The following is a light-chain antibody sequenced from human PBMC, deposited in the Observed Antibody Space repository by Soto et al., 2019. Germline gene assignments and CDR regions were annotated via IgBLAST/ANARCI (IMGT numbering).Light chain of an antibody. CDR1: QGIRSY. J-gene: IGKJ1*01. CDR3: QQIKSYSWT. Sequence: DIQLTQSPSFLSASVGDRVTITCRASQGIRSYLAWYQQKAGKAPKLLIYAASTLQSGGPSRFSGSGSGTEFTLTISSLQPEDFATYFCQQIKSYSWTFGQGTKVEIK. CDR2: AAS. V-gene: IGKV1-9*01.